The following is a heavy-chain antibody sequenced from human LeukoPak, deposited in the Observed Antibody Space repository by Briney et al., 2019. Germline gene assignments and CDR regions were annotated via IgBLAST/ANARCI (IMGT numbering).Heavy chain of an antibody. CDR3: ARSPSGYSGYDPVYY. CDR2: IIPMFGTA. CDR1: GGTFSSYA. V-gene: IGHV1-69*13. D-gene: IGHD5-12*01. J-gene: IGHJ4*02. Sequence: SVKVSCKASGGTFSSYAISWVRQAPGQGLEGMGGIIPMFGTANYAQKFQGRVTMTADESTSTVYMELSSLRSEDTAVYYCARSPSGYSGYDPVYYWGQGTLVTVSS.